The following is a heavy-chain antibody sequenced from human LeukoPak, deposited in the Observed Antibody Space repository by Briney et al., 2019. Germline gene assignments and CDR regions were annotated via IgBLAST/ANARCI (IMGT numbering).Heavy chain of an antibody. CDR3: ARVRCSGGSCSNWFDP. CDR2: ISAYNGNT. J-gene: IGHJ5*02. CDR1: GYTFTSYG. D-gene: IGHD2-15*01. V-gene: IGHV1-18*01. Sequence: ASVKVSCKASGYTFTSYGISWVRQAPGQGLEWMGWISAYNGNTNYAQKLQGRVTMTTDTSTSTAYMELRSLRSDDTAVYYCARVRCSGGSCSNWFDPWGQGTLVTVSS.